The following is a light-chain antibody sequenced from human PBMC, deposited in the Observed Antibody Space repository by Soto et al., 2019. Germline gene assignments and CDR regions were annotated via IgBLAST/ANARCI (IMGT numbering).Light chain of an antibody. CDR3: QQYVNSPRT. J-gene: IGKJ1*01. CDR1: QSVSSSY. CDR2: GAS. Sequence: EIVLTQPPGTLSLSPGERATLSCRASQSVSSSYLAWYQQKPGQAPRLLIYGASSRATGIPDRFSGSGSGTDFPLTISRLEPEDFAVDYCQQYVNSPRTFGQGTTVEIK. V-gene: IGKV3-20*01.